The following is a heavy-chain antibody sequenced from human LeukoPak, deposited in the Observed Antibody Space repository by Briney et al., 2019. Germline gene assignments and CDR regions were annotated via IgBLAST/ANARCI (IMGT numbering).Heavy chain of an antibody. V-gene: IGHV4-4*02. Sequence: PSGTLSLTCAVSGGSISSSNWWSWVRQPPGKGLEWIGEIYHSGSTNYNPSLKSRVTISVDKSKNQFSLKLSSVTAADTAVYYCARADPNYYDSSGYYYLYWGQGTLVTVSS. J-gene: IGHJ4*02. CDR3: ARADPNYYDSSGYYYLY. CDR2: IYHSGST. D-gene: IGHD3-22*01. CDR1: GGSISSSNW.